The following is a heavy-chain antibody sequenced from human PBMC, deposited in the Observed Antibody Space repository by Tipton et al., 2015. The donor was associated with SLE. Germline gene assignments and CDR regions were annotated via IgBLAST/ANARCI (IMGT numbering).Heavy chain of an antibody. CDR1: GYSISSGYY. J-gene: IGHJ6*02. CDR2: IYYSGST. Sequence: TLSLTCTVSGYSISSGYYWGWIRQPPGKGLEWIGSIYYSGSTYYNPSLKSRVTIFVDTSKNQFSLKLSSVTAADTAVYYCARGRGRDYYNGMDVWGQGTTVTVSS. CDR3: ARGRGRDYYNGMDV. V-gene: IGHV4-38-2*02.